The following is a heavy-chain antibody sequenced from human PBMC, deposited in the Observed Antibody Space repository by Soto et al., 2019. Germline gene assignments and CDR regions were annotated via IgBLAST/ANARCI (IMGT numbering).Heavy chain of an antibody. J-gene: IGHJ6*02. CDR3: AREIPLYGMDV. CDR2: INPNSGGT. Sequence: ASVKVSCKASGYTFTGYYMHWVRQAPGQGLEWLGWINPNSGGTNYAQKFQGWVTMNRDTSISTAYMELSRLRSDDTAVYYCAREIPLYGMDVWGQGTTVTVSS. V-gene: IGHV1-2*04. CDR1: GYTFTGYY.